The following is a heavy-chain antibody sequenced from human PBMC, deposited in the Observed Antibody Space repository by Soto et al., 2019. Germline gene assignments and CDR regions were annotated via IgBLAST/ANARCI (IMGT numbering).Heavy chain of an antibody. CDR3: AKDKLRGSSWTYYYGMDV. D-gene: IGHD6-13*01. Sequence: GGSLRLSCAASGFTFSSYGMHWVRQAPGKGLEWVAVISYDGSNKYYADSVKGRFTISRDNSKNTLYLQMNSLRAEDTAVYYCAKDKLRGSSWTYYYGMDVWGQGTTVTVSS. J-gene: IGHJ6*02. CDR1: GFTFSSYG. V-gene: IGHV3-30*18. CDR2: ISYDGSNK.